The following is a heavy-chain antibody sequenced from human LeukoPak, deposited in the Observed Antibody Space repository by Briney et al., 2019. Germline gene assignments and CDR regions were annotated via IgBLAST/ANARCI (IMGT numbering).Heavy chain of an antibody. Sequence: SETLSLTCTVSGGSISSYYWSWIRQPPGKGLEWIGSIYYSGSTYCNPSLKSRVTISVDTSKNQFSLKLSSVTAADTAVYYCARSAMVRGVIRWFDPWGQGTLVTVSS. J-gene: IGHJ5*02. CDR2: IYYSGST. V-gene: IGHV4-59*05. CDR3: ARSAMVRGVIRWFDP. D-gene: IGHD3-10*01. CDR1: GGSISSYY.